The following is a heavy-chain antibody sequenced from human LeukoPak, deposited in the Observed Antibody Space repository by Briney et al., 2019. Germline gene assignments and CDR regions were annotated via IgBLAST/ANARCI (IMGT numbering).Heavy chain of an antibody. CDR2: FDPEDGET. Sequence: GASVKVSCKVSGYTLTELSMHWVRQAPGKGLEWMGGFDPEDGETVYAQKFQGRVTMTEDTSTDTAYMELSSLRSEDTAVYYCATDIDGSGSYLDYWGQGTLVTVSS. CDR1: GYTLTELS. CDR3: ATDIDGSGSYLDY. V-gene: IGHV1-24*01. D-gene: IGHD3-10*01. J-gene: IGHJ4*02.